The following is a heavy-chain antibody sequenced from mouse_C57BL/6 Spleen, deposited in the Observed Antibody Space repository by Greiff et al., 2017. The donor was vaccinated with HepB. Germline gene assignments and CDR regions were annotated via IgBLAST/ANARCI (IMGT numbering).Heavy chain of an antibody. CDR2: INPYNGDT. V-gene: IGHV1-20*01. D-gene: IGHD1-1*01. J-gene: IGHJ4*01. CDR3: ARGVVANPLYAMDY. Sequence: VHVKQSGPELVKPGDSVKISCKASGYSFTGYFMNWVMQSHGKSLEWIGRINPYNGDTFYNQKFKGKATLTVDKSSSTAHMELRSLTSEDSAVYYCARGVVANPLYAMDYWGQGTSVTVSS. CDR1: GYSFTGYF.